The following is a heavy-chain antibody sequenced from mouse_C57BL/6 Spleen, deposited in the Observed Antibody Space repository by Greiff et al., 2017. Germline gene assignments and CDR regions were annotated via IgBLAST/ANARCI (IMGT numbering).Heavy chain of an antibody. CDR1: GYTFTSYW. V-gene: IGHV1-55*01. J-gene: IGHJ3*01. CDR2: IYPGSGST. CDR3: ARGSRYYGSSFAY. Sequence: QVQLQQSGAELVKPGASVKMSCKASGYTFTSYWITWVKQRPGQGLKWIGDIYPGSGSTNYNEKFKSKATLTVDTSSSTAYMQLSSLTSEDSAVYYCARGSRYYGSSFAYWGQGTLVTVSA. D-gene: IGHD1-1*01.